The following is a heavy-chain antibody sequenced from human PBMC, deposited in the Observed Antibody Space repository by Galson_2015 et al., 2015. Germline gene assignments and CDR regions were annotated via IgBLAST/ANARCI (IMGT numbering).Heavy chain of an antibody. V-gene: IGHV1-18*01. J-gene: IGHJ4*02. CDR2: ISAYNGNT. Sequence: SVKVSCKASGYTFTSYGISWVRQAPGQGLEWMGWISAYNGNTNYAQKLQGRDTMTTDTSTSTAYMELRSLRSDDTAVYYCARDYRHSSSWYFDYWGQGTLVTVSS. D-gene: IGHD6-13*01. CDR3: ARDYRHSSSWYFDY. CDR1: GYTFTSYG.